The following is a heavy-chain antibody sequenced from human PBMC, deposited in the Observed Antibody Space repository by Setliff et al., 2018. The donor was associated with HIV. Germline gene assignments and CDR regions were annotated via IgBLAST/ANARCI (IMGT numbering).Heavy chain of an antibody. D-gene: IGHD2-15*01. CDR3: ARHEGYLYDGSRYFGRFDP. J-gene: IGHJ5*02. Sequence: SETLSLTCTVSSGSITSAGYYWGWIRQPAGKGLEWIGHISTSGSTNYNPSLKSRVTVSVDTSKNQFSLRLNSVTAADTAVYYCARHEGYLYDGSRYFGRFDPWGQGTLVTVSS. CDR1: SGSITSAGYY. CDR2: ISTSGST. V-gene: IGHV4-61*09.